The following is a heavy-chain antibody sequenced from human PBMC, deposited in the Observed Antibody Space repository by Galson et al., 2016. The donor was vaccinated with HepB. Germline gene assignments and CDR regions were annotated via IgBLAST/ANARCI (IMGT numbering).Heavy chain of an antibody. CDR1: GYTFTSYS. D-gene: IGHD1-26*01. V-gene: IGHV1-18*01. CDR3: ARDGGSYPQALWY. CDR2: ISLYSGDK. J-gene: IGHJ4*02. Sequence: SVKVSCKASGYTFTSYSITWVRQAPGQGLEWMGWISLYSGDKNYTQNLQGRVTLTTDSSTNTAYMELRSLRSDDTAIYYCARDGGSYPQALWYWGQGTLVTVSS.